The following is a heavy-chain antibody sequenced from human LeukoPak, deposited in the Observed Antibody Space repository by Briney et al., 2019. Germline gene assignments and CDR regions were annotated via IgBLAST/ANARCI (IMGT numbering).Heavy chain of an antibody. Sequence: GESLKISCKGSGYTLTSYWIAWVRQMPGKGLEWMAIIYPGDSDTRYNSAFRGHVTISADRSISTAYLQWDSLKASDTAIYYCARQAVHHSYYYLDVWGKGTTVTVSS. D-gene: IGHD1-14*01. V-gene: IGHV5-51*01. CDR1: GYTLTSYW. CDR2: IYPGDSDT. CDR3: ARQAVHHSYYYLDV. J-gene: IGHJ6*03.